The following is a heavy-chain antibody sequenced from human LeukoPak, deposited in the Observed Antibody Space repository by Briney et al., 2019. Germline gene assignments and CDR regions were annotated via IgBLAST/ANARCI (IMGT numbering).Heavy chain of an antibody. J-gene: IGHJ4*02. CDR3: AKLGGIAVAAWVDY. CDR2: IGGSGVDT. CDR1: GLTFSSYA. V-gene: IGHV3-23*01. Sequence: GGSLRLSCAVSGLTFSSYAMSWVRQAPGKGLEWVSAIGGSGVDTYYADSVKGRFTISRDNSKNTVYLQMNSLRDDETAVYYCAKLGGIAVAAWVDYWGQGTLVTVSS. D-gene: IGHD6-19*01.